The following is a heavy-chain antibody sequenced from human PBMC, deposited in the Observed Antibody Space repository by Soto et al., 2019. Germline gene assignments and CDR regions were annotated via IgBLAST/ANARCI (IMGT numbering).Heavy chain of an antibody. J-gene: IGHJ4*02. CDR3: ARGNPLYDFWSGYSSDY. D-gene: IGHD3-3*01. CDR2: IWYDGSNK. V-gene: IGHV3-33*01. CDR1: GFTFSSYG. Sequence: QVQLVESGGGVVQPGRSLRLSCAASGFTFSSYGMHWVRQAPGKGLEWVAVIWYDGSNKYYADSVKGRFTISRDNSKNTLYLKMNSLRAEDTAVYYCARGNPLYDFWSGYSSDYWGQGTLVTVSS.